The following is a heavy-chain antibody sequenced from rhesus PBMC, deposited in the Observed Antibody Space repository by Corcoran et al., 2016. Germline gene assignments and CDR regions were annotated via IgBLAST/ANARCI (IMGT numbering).Heavy chain of an antibody. V-gene: IGHV4S7*01. CDR3: AKGRRDYGLDS. Sequence: QVQLQESGPGLVKPSETLSLPCPVSGCPLSDSYYWNWIRPPPGKGLEWIGNIYGSSGSTYYNPTLKSRVTISKDTSKNQFSLKLSSVTAADTAVYYCAKGRRDYGLDSWGQGVVVTVSS. J-gene: IGHJ6*01. CDR1: GCPLSDSYY. CDR2: IYGSSGST.